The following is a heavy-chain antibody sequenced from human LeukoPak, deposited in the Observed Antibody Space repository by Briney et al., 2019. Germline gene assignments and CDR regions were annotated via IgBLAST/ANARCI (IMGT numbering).Heavy chain of an antibody. V-gene: IGHV4-39*01. CDR2: IYYSGST. J-gene: IGHJ3*02. CDR3: ARYYDFWSGYYSDAFDI. D-gene: IGHD3-3*01. CDR1: GGSISSSSYY. Sequence: PSETLSLTCTVSGGSISSSSYYWGWIRQPPGKGLEWIGSIYYSGSTYYNPSLKSRVTISVDTSKNQFSLKLSSVTAADMAVYYCARYYDFWSGYYSDAFDIWGQGTMVTVSS.